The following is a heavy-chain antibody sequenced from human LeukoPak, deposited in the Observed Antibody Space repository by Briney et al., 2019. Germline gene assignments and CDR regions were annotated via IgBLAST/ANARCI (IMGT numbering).Heavy chain of an antibody. CDR2: MNPNSANT. J-gene: IGHJ4*02. D-gene: IGHD5-12*01. V-gene: IGHV1-8*02. CDR1: GGTFSSYA. Sequence: EASVKVSCKASGGTFSSYAISWVRQATGQGLEWMGWMNPNSANTGYAQKFQGRVTMTRNTSISTAYMELSSLRSEDTAVYYCARRGGRYSGYDFTFDYWGQGTLVTVSS. CDR3: ARRGGRYSGYDFTFDY.